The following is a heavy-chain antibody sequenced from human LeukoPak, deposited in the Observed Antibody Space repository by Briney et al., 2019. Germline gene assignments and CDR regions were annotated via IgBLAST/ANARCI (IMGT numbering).Heavy chain of an antibody. D-gene: IGHD1-26*01. CDR2: INPSGGTT. CDR1: GYTFSYYY. CDR3: ARDHSGSQHWFDP. Sequence: ASVKVSCKASGYTFSYYYMHWVRQAPGQGREWMGVINPSGGTTSYAQKFQGRVTMTRDTSTSTVYMELSSLRSDDTALYYCARDHSGSQHWFDPWGKGTLVIVSS. V-gene: IGHV1-46*01. J-gene: IGHJ5*02.